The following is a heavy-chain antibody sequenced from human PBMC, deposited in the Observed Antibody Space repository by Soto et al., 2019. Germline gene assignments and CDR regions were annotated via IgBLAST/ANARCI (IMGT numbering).Heavy chain of an antibody. Sequence: QVQLQQWGAGLLKPSETLSLTCAIYGGAFSGYYWSWIRQPPGMGLEWIWEVDQSGSTNYNPSLKSRVTISGDTSKNQFSLKLNSVTAADTAVYYCARDRKRGYCTGGSCYSYFDYWGQGALVIVSS. V-gene: IGHV4-34*01. CDR1: GGAFSGYY. CDR3: ARDRKRGYCTGGSCYSYFDY. CDR2: VDQSGST. D-gene: IGHD2-15*01. J-gene: IGHJ4*02.